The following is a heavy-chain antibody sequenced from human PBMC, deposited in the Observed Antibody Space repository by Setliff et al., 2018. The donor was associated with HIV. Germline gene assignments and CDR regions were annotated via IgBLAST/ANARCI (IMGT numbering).Heavy chain of an antibody. Sequence: SETLSLTCTVSGGSINTGSYYWGWIRQPPGKGLESIGTIYYSGSTYYKSSLKSRLTRSVDTSKNQFSLKMSSVTAADTAVYYCARARGPEGYFDSWGQGTLVTVSS. CDR2: IYYSGST. J-gene: IGHJ4*02. D-gene: IGHD3-10*01. CDR1: GGSINTGSYY. V-gene: IGHV4-39*07. CDR3: ARARGPEGYFDS.